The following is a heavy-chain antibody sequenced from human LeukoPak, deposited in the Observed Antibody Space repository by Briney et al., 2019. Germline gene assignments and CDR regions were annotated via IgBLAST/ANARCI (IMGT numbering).Heavy chain of an antibody. CDR1: GFTFSSYD. CDR3: AKGSSPPVAGLLDY. D-gene: IGHD6-19*01. J-gene: IGHJ4*02. Sequence: GGSLRLSCAASGFTFSSYDMHWVRQATGKGLEWVSAISGSGGSTYYADSVKGRFTISRDNSKNTLYLQMNSLRAEDTAVYYCAKGSSPPVAGLLDYWGQGTLVTVSS. V-gene: IGHV3-23*01. CDR2: ISGSGGST.